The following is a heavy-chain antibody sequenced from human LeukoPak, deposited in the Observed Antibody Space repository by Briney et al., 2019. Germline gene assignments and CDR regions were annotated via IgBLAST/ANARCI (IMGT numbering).Heavy chain of an antibody. CDR1: GSRFTNYW. CDR2: IYPGDSDT. D-gene: IGHD1-26*01. CDR3: ARRGFGATIGYYYMDV. J-gene: IGHJ6*03. Sequence: GESLKISCKGSGSRFTNYWIGWVRQMPGKGLEWMGIIYPGDSDTRYSPSFQGQVTTSADKSISTAYLQWSSLKASDTAIYYCARRGFGATIGYYYMDVWGKGTTVTVSS. V-gene: IGHV5-51*01.